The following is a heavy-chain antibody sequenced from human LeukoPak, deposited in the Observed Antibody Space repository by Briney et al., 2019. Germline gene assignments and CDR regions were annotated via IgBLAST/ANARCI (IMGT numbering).Heavy chain of an antibody. D-gene: IGHD1-26*01. V-gene: IGHV4-59*05. Sequence: SETLSLTCTVSGGSISSYYWSWIRQPAGKGLEWIGSIYYSGSTYYNPSLKSRVTISVDTSKNQFSLKLSSVTAADTAVYYCARTRIGVGALDVWGKGTTVTVSS. CDR3: ARTRIGVGALDV. CDR2: IYYSGST. CDR1: GGSISSYY. J-gene: IGHJ6*04.